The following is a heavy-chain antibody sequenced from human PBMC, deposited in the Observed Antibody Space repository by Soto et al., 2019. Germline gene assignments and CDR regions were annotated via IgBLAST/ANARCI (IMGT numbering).Heavy chain of an antibody. CDR1: GFTFSSYW. Sequence: GGSLRLSCAASGFTFSSYWMSWVRQAPGKGLEWVANIKQDGSEKYYVDSVKGRFTISRDNAKNSLYLQMNSLRAEDTAVYYCARQYSRSSMLFDIWGQGTMVTV. V-gene: IGHV3-7*01. CDR2: IKQDGSEK. D-gene: IGHD6-13*01. CDR3: ARQYSRSSMLFDI. J-gene: IGHJ3*02.